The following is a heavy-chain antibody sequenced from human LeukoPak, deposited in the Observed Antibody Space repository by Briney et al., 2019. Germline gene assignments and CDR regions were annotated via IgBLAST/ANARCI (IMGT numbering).Heavy chain of an antibody. D-gene: IGHD3-10*02. V-gene: IGHV3-11*01. Sequence: GGSLRLSCAAYGFTFSDYYMSWIRQAPGKGLEWVSYISSSGSTIYYAESVKGRFTISSDNAKNLLYLKMNSLRAEDTAVYYCAELGITMIGGVWGKGTTVTISS. CDR3: AELGITMIGGV. J-gene: IGHJ6*04. CDR2: ISSSGSTI. CDR1: GFTFSDYY.